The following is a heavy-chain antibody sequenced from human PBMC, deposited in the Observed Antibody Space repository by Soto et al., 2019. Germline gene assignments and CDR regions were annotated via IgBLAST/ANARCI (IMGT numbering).Heavy chain of an antibody. V-gene: IGHV3-72*01. Sequence: EVQLVESGGGLVQPGGSLRLPCAASGLTFSAHYSDWVRQAPGKGREWVGRSRNNANSYTTEYAASAKGRFTLSRDDSTNSVYLQMNRLKTGDTAVYYCALGGGFQHWGQGTLVTVSS. CDR3: ALGGGFQH. CDR2: SRNNANSYTT. CDR1: GLTFSAHY. J-gene: IGHJ1*01. D-gene: IGHD3-16*01.